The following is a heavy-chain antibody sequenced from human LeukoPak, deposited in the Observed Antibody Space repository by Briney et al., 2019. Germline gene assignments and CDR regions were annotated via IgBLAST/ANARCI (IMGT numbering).Heavy chain of an antibody. CDR1: GYSISSGYY. D-gene: IGHD3-22*01. Sequence: SETLSLTCAVSGYSISSGYYWGWIRQPPGKGLEWIGSIYHSGSTYYNPSLKSRVTISVDTSKNQFSLKLSSVTAADTAVYYCARVSITMIGNDAFDIWGQGTMVTVSS. V-gene: IGHV4-38-2*01. J-gene: IGHJ3*02. CDR3: ARVSITMIGNDAFDI. CDR2: IYHSGST.